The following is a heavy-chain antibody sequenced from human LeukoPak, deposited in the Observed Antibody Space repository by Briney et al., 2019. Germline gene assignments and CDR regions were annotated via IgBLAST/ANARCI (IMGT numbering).Heavy chain of an antibody. Sequence: SETLSLTCAVYGGSFSGYYWSWIRQPPGKGLEWIGEINHSGSTNYNPSLKSRVTISVDTSKNQFSLKLSSVTAADTAVYYCARGRGQLVQSVNYYYYYYMDVWGKGTTVTVSS. CDR2: INHSGST. CDR3: ARGRGQLVQSVNYYYYYYMDV. J-gene: IGHJ6*03. D-gene: IGHD6-13*01. V-gene: IGHV4-34*01. CDR1: GGSFSGYY.